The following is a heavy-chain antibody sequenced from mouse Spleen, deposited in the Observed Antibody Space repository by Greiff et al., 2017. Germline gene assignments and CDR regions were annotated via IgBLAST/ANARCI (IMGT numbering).Heavy chain of an antibody. D-gene: IGHD2-1*01. Sequence: VQLQQSGAELVRPGTSVKISCKASGYTFTNYWLGWVKQRPGLGLEWIGDIYPGGGYTNYNEKFKGKATLTADTSSSTAYMQLSSLTSEDSAVYFCAKEPADGNYFYAMDYWGQGTSVTVSS. J-gene: IGHJ4*01. V-gene: IGHV1-63*02. CDR3: AKEPADGNYFYAMDY. CDR2: IYPGGGYT. CDR1: GYTFTNYW.